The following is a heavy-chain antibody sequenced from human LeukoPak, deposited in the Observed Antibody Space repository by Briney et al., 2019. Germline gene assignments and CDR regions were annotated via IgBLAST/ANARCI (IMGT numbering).Heavy chain of an antibody. CDR1: GFTFSSYA. CDR2: ISGSGGST. CDR3: AKDNDILTDDYHPYYFDY. Sequence: PGGSLRLSCAASGFTFSSYAMSWVRQAPGKGLEWVSAISGSGGSTYYADSVKGRFTISRYNSKTTLYLQMTSLRAEDTAVYYCAKDNDILTDDYHPYYFDYWGQGTLVTVSS. V-gene: IGHV3-23*01. J-gene: IGHJ4*02. D-gene: IGHD3-9*01.